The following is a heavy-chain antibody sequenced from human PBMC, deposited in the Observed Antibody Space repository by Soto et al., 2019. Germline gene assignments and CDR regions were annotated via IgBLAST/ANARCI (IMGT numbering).Heavy chain of an antibody. Sequence: QVQLVQSGAEVKKPGASVKVSCKASGYRFTHYGISWVRQAPGQGLEWMGRISAYSGDTNYAQKFQGRVSMTTDTSTSTAYMGLRSLRSDDTAVYYCARAGFLVVPTATVGTFDIWGQGTMVTVSS. CDR3: ARAGFLVVPTATVGTFDI. V-gene: IGHV1-18*01. D-gene: IGHD2-2*01. CDR1: GYRFTHYG. CDR2: ISAYSGDT. J-gene: IGHJ3*02.